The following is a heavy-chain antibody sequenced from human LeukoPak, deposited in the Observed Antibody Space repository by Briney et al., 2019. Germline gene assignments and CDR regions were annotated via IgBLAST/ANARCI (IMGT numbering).Heavy chain of an antibody. V-gene: IGHV3-23*01. CDR1: GFTFSSYA. J-gene: IGHJ4*02. CDR3: AKDLDIVVVTAIDY. CDR2: ISGSGGST. D-gene: IGHD2-21*02. Sequence: GGSLRLSCAASGFTFSSYAMSWVRQAPGKGLEWVSAISGSGGSTYYADSVKGRFTISRDNSKNTLYLQMNSLRAEDTAVYYCAKDLDIVVVTAIDYWGQGTQVTVSS.